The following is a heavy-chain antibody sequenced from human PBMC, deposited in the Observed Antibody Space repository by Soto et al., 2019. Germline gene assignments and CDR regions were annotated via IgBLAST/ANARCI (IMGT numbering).Heavy chain of an antibody. Sequence: QVQLVQSGAEVKKPGSSVKVSCKASGGTFSSYAISWVRQAPGQGLEWMGGIIPIFGTANYAQKFQGRVTITAEKSTSTAYMELSSLRSEDTAVYYCARSTKRYCSGGSCYSFGFDYWGQGTLVTVSS. V-gene: IGHV1-69*06. CDR2: IIPIFGTA. D-gene: IGHD2-15*01. CDR1: GGTFSSYA. CDR3: ARSTKRYCSGGSCYSFGFDY. J-gene: IGHJ4*02.